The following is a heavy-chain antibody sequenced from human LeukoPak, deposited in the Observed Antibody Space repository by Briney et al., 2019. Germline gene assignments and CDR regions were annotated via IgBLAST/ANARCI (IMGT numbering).Heavy chain of an antibody. CDR3: ARHVGGTYSSSSDYFDY. CDR1: GYIFTSYW. D-gene: IGHD6-6*01. Sequence: PGASLQISCQGSGYIFTSYWIGWVRQLPGKGLEWMGIIYPGDSDTRYSPSFQGQVTISADKSISTAYLQWSSLKASDTAMYYCARHVGGTYSSSSDYFDYWGQGTLVTVSS. CDR2: IYPGDSDT. V-gene: IGHV5-51*01. J-gene: IGHJ4*02.